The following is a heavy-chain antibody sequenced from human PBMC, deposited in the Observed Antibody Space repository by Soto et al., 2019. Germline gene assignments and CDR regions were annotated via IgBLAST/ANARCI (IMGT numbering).Heavy chain of an antibody. V-gene: IGHV2-5*02. J-gene: IGHJ6*02. CDR3: THHGYYSYGMDV. Sequence: QITLKESGPTLVKPTQTLTLTCTFSGFSLSTSGVGVGWIRQPPGKALEWLALIFWDDDKRYSPSLKSRLTITKDTSKNQVVLTMTNKDPMDAATYYCTHHGYYSYGMDVWGQGTTVTVSS. CDR2: IFWDDDK. CDR1: GFSLSTSGVG.